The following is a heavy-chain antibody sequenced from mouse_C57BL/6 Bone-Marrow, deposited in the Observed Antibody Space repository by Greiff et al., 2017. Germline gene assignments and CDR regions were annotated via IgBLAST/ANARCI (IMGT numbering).Heavy chain of an antibody. D-gene: IGHD2-4*01. CDR2: MHPNGGSP. V-gene: IGHV1-64*01. J-gene: IGHJ4*01. CDR3: ARSYDYDDYTMDY. CDR1: GYTFTNYW. Sequence: QVQLQQPGAELVKPGASVKLSCKASGYTFTNYWMHWVKQRPGQGLEWIGMMHPNGGSPDYNEKFKSEATLSLDKSSRTAYMELSSLTSEDSAVYYCARSYDYDDYTMDYWGQGTSVTGSS.